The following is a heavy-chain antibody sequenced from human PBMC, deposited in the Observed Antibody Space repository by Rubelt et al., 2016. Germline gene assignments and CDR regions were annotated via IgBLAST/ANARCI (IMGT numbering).Heavy chain of an antibody. V-gene: IGHV3-48*04. Sequence: EVQLVESGGGLVKPGGSLRLSCAASGFTFSSYSMNWVRQAPGKGLEWVSYISSSSSTIYYADSVKGRFTISRDNAKNTLYLHMNSLRAEDTAVYYCARGLYGSGSYLFDYWGQGTLVTVSS. D-gene: IGHD3-10*01. J-gene: IGHJ4*02. CDR3: ARGLYGSGSYLFDY. CDR1: GFTFSSYS. CDR2: ISSSSSTI.